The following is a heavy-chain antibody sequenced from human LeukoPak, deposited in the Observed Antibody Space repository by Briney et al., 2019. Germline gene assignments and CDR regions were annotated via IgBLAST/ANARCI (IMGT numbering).Heavy chain of an antibody. V-gene: IGHV4-39*01. D-gene: IGHD3-22*01. CDR3: ARRGYYYELADY. J-gene: IGHJ4*02. CDR2: IYYSGST. Sequence: SETLSLTCTVSGGSISSSSYYWGWIRQPPGKGLEWIGSIYYSGSTYYNPSLKSRVTISVDTSKNQFSLKLSSVTAADTAVYYCARRGYYYELADYWGQGTLVTVSS. CDR1: GGSISSSSYY.